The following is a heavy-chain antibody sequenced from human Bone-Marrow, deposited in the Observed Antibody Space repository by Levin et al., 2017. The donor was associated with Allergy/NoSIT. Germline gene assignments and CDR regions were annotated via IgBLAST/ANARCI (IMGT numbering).Heavy chain of an antibody. V-gene: IGHV3-15*07. D-gene: IGHD4-11*01. CDR3: ATGGRAADYLVQGYFDL. Sequence: GGSLRLSCAASGFTVSNAWMNWVRQAPGEGLEWVGRVYSRADGGTTDYAAPGKGRFIVSRDASKATFYLQMNSLKTEDTAVYYCATGGRAADYLVQGYFDLWGRGTLVTVSS. CDR1: GFTVSNAW. CDR2: VYSRADGGTT. J-gene: IGHJ2*01.